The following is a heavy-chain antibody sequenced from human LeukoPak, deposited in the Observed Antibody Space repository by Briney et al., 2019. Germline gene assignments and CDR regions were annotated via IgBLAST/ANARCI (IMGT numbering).Heavy chain of an antibody. CDR1: GGTFSSYT. CDR2: IIPILGIA. Sequence: SVKVSRKASGGTFSSYTISWVRQAPGQGLGWMGRIIPILGIANYAQKFQGRATITADKSTSTAYMELSSLRSEDTAVYYCARDRVRFLEWFSDAFDIWGQGAMVTVSS. V-gene: IGHV1-69*04. J-gene: IGHJ3*02. D-gene: IGHD3-3*01. CDR3: ARDRVRFLEWFSDAFDI.